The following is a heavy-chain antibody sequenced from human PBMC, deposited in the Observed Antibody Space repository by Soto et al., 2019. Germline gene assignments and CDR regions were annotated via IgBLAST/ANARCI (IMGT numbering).Heavy chain of an antibody. V-gene: IGHV1-46*03. Sequence: ASVKVSCKASGYTFTSYYMHWVLQAPGQGLEWMGIINPSGGSTSYAQKFQGRVTMTRDTSTSTVYMELSSLRSEDTAVYYCARDRATGTTFDYWGQGTLVTVSS. D-gene: IGHD1-7*01. CDR1: GYTFTSYY. CDR2: INPSGGST. J-gene: IGHJ4*02. CDR3: ARDRATGTTFDY.